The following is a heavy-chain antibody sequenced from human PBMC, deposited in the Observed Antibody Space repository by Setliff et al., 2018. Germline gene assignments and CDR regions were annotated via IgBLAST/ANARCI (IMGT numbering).Heavy chain of an antibody. CDR1: GFTFSSYA. Sequence: PGGSLRLSCAASGFTFSSYAMSWVRQAPGKGLEWVSAISGSGGSTYYADSVKGRFTISRDNSKNTLYLQMNSLRAEDTAVYYCADAAGGYCSGGSCYGFDYWGQGTLVTVSS. D-gene: IGHD2-15*01. V-gene: IGHV3-23*01. CDR3: ADAAGGYCSGGSCYGFDY. J-gene: IGHJ4*02. CDR2: ISGSGGST.